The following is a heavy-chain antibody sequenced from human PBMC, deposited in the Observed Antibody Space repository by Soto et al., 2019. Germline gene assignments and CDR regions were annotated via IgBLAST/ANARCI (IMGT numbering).Heavy chain of an antibody. J-gene: IGHJ4*02. Sequence: EVQLLESGGGLVQPGGSLRLSCAASGLIFDIYAMSWVRQAPGKGLEWVSAVSSSGDSTNYADSVKGRFTISRDSSKNTLYLQMNSLRAEDTAAYYCASEPGVAGGYFDYWGQGTLVAVSS. CDR2: VSSSGDST. D-gene: IGHD6-19*01. CDR1: GLIFDIYA. CDR3: ASEPGVAGGYFDY. V-gene: IGHV3-23*01.